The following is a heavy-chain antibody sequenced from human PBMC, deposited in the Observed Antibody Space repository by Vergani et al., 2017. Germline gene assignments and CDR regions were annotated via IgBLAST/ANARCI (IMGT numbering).Heavy chain of an antibody. V-gene: IGHV4-59*01. D-gene: IGHD6-13*01. Sequence: QVQLQESGPGLVKPSETLSLTCTVSGGSISSYYWSWIRQPPGTGLEWIGYIYYSGSTNYNPSLKSRVTISVDTSKNQFSLKLSSVTAADTAVYYCARAPIAAAGDHDAFDIWGQGTMVTVSS. J-gene: IGHJ3*02. CDR2: IYYSGST. CDR3: ARAPIAAAGDHDAFDI. CDR1: GGSISSYY.